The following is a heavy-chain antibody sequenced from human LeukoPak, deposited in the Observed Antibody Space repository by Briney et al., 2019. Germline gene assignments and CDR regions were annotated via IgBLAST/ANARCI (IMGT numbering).Heavy chain of an antibody. CDR3: ATPQRDDSSGYFMYYFDY. CDR1: GFIFSSYS. D-gene: IGHD3-22*01. CDR2: ISSSSSYI. J-gene: IGHJ4*02. V-gene: IGHV3-21*01. Sequence: PGGSLRLSCAASGFIFSSYSMNWVRQAPGKGLEWVSSISSSSSYIYYADSVKGRFTISRDNAKNSLYLQMNSLRAEDTAVYYCATPQRDDSSGYFMYYFDYWGQGTLVTVSS.